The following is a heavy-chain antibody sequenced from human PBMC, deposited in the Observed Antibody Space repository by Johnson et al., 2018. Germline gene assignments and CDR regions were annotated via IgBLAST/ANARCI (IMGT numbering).Heavy chain of an antibody. J-gene: IGHJ6*02. V-gene: IGHV1-69*01. CDR2: IIPIFGPA. CDR3: ARDRDIVWVVAATLNGMDV. Sequence: VQLVESGAEVKKXGSSVKVSCKASGGTFSSYAISWVRKAPGQGLEWMGGIIPIFGPANYAQQFHGRVTLPADESTSPAYMELSSLRSEDTAVYYCARDRDIVWVVAATLNGMDVWGQGTTVTVSS. CDR1: GGTFSSYA. D-gene: IGHD2-15*01.